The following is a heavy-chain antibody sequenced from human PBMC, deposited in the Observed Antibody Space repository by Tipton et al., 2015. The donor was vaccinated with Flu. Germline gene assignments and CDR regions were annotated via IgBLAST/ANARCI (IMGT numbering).Heavy chain of an antibody. CDR1: GFAFSIYA. Sequence: SLRLSCAASGFAFSIYAMSWVRQAPGKRLEWISAISGGGGGTYYADSVKGRLSISRDNSKNMLYLRMDSLSAEDTAIYYCAKVIPELVADLDYWGQGTLVTVSS. V-gene: IGHV3-23*01. J-gene: IGHJ4*02. CDR3: AKVIPELVADLDY. D-gene: IGHD5-12*01. CDR2: ISGGGGGT.